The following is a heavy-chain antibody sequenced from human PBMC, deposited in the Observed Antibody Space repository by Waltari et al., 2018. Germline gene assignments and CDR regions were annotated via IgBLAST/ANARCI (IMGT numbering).Heavy chain of an antibody. D-gene: IGHD3-3*01. J-gene: IGHJ6*02. CDR1: GLPCSIFW. CDR2: IKEDGSDK. CDR3: ARRRFLGGMDV. Sequence: EVQLVESGGDLVQPGCSLRLSCAASGLPCSIFWMSWVRQAPGKGLEWVANIKEDGSDKYYVYSVKGRFTISIDNAKTSLYLQMNSLRAEDTAVYYCARRRFLGGMDVWCQGTTVTVAS. V-gene: IGHV3-7*04.